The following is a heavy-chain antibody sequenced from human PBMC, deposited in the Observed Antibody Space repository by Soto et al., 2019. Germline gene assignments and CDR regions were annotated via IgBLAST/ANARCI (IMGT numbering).Heavy chain of an antibody. CDR1: GFTFSSYA. V-gene: IGHV3-23*01. CDR2: ISGSGGST. J-gene: IGHJ4*02. D-gene: IGHD3-10*01. Sequence: EVQLLESGGGLVQPGGSLRLSCAASGFTFSSYAMNWVRQAPGKGLEWVSVISGSGGSTYYADSVKGRFTISRDNSKNTLYLQRNSLRAEDTAVYYCAKRNYGSEFDYWGQGTLVTVSS. CDR3: AKRNYGSEFDY.